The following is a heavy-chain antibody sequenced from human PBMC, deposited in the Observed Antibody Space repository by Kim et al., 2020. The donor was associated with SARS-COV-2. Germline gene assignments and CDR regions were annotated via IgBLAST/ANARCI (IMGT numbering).Heavy chain of an antibody. CDR1: GDSISSGGYY. D-gene: IGHD3-9*01. J-gene: IGHJ6*02. CDR3: AGGGTVRYFGWLLNSYGMDV. Sequence: SETLSLTCTVSGDSISSGGYYWSWIRQHPGKGLEWIGYIYYNGSTYYNPSLKSRVTISVDTSKNQFSLKLSSVTAADTAMYYCAGGGTVRYFGWLLNSYGMDVWGQGTTVTVAS. CDR2: IYYNGST. V-gene: IGHV4-31*03.